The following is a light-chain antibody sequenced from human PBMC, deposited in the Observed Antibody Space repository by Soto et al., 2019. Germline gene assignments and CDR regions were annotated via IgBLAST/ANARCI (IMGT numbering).Light chain of an antibody. CDR1: QSVSKY. CDR2: DTS. V-gene: IGKV3-11*01. J-gene: IGKJ4*01. Sequence: EIVLTQSPATLSLSPGERATLSCRASQSVSKYLAWYQQKPGQAPRLLIYDTSNRATGIPVRFSGSGSGTDFTLTISSLEPEDFAVYYCQQRSDWPPLSFGGGTMVEIK. CDR3: QQRSDWPPLS.